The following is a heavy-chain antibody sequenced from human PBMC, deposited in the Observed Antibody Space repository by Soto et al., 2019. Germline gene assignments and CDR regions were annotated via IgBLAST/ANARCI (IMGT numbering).Heavy chain of an antibody. CDR1: GGSISSGGYY. D-gene: IGHD2-8*01. V-gene: IGHV4-31*03. J-gene: IGHJ4*02. CDR2: IYCSGST. Sequence: SETLSLTCTVSGGSISSGGYYWSWIRQHPGKGLEWIGYIYCSGSTYYNPSLKSRVTISVDTSKNQFSLKLSSVTAADTAVYYCARDVCTNGVCYPEWGQGTLVTVSS. CDR3: ARDVCTNGVCYPE.